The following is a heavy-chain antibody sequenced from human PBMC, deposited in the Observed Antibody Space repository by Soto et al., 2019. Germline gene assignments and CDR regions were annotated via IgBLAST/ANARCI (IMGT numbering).Heavy chain of an antibody. D-gene: IGHD2-15*01. J-gene: IGHJ6*02. CDR1: GFTFSSYA. CDR3: ARGDREDIAVVVGARPGEYGVDV. CDR2: ISYDGSNK. Sequence: QVQLVESGGGVVQPGRSLRLSCAASGFTFSSYAMHWVRQAPGKGLECVAVISYDGSNKFYRDSVKGRFTISRDNLKNTQSLEKNSLRYEDTVVYYCARGDREDIAVVVGARPGEYGVDVWGQGTTVTVSS. V-gene: IGHV3-30-3*01.